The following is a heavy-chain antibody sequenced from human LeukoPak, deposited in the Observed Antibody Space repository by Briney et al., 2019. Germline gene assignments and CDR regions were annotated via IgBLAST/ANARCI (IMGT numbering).Heavy chain of an antibody. J-gene: IGHJ3*02. Sequence: SETLSLTCTVSGGSISSYYWSWIRQPPGKGLEWIGYIYYSGSTNYNPSLMSRVTISVDTSKTQFSLKLSSVTAADTAVYYCARYRNEALFAFDIWGQGTMVTVSS. V-gene: IGHV4-59*01. CDR2: IYYSGST. D-gene: IGHD1-14*01. CDR1: GGSISSYY. CDR3: ARYRNEALFAFDI.